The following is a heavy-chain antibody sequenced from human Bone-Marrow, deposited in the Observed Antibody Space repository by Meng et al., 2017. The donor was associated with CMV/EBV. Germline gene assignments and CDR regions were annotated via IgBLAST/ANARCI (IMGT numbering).Heavy chain of an antibody. Sequence: VKVSCKASGGTFSSYAISWVRQAPGQGLEWMGGIIPIFGTANYAQKFQGRVTITTDEFTSTAYMELSSLRSEDTAVYYCARGRGTGTFYFDYWGQGTLVTVSS. CDR2: IIPIFGTA. CDR3: ARGRGTGTFYFDY. D-gene: IGHD1-7*01. J-gene: IGHJ4*02. CDR1: GGTFSSYA. V-gene: IGHV1-69*05.